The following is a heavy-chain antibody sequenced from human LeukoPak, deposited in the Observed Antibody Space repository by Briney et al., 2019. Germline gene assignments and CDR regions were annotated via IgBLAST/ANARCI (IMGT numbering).Heavy chain of an antibody. D-gene: IGHD3-10*01. Sequence: ASVKVSCKASGYTFTGYYMHWVRQAPGQGLERMGWINPNSGGTNYAQKFQGRVTMTRDTSISTAYMELSRLRSDDTAVYYCARKYGGSGSKLGFDWFDPWGQGTLVTVSS. CDR3: ARKYGGSGSKLGFDWFDP. CDR2: INPNSGGT. CDR1: GYTFTGYY. V-gene: IGHV1-2*02. J-gene: IGHJ5*02.